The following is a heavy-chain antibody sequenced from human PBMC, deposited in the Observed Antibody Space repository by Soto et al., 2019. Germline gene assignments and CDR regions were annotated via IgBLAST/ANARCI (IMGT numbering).Heavy chain of an antibody. D-gene: IGHD6-13*01. CDR3: ARDLMIAAAGPTDRLFDP. CDR1: GFTFSSYS. CDR2: ISSSSSYI. V-gene: IGHV3-21*01. J-gene: IGHJ5*02. Sequence: GGSLRLSCAASGFTFSSYSMNWVRQAPGKGLEWVSSISSSSSYIYYAASVKGRFTISRDNAKNSLYLQMNSLRAEDTAVYYCARDLMIAAAGPTDRLFDPWGQGTLVTVSS.